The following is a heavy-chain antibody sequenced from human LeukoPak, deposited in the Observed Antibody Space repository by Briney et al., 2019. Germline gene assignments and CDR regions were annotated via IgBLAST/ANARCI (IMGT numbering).Heavy chain of an antibody. D-gene: IGHD6-19*01. Sequence: GGSLRLSCAASGFTFSSYAMHWVRQAPGKGLEWVAATSHNEYNKYYADSVNGRFTISRDNSKNTLYLEVNSLRADDTAVYYCARGPGLAMGKGYFDYCGQGTLVTVSS. J-gene: IGHJ4*02. CDR3: ARGPGLAMGKGYFDY. CDR2: TSHNEYNK. CDR1: GFTFSSYA. V-gene: IGHV3-30-3*01.